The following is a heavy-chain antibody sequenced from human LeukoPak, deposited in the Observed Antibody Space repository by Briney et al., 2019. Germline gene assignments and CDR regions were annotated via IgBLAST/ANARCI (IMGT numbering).Heavy chain of an antibody. J-gene: IGHJ4*02. Sequence: ASVKVSCKASGYTFTGYYMHWVRQAPGQGLEWMGWINPNSGGTNYAQKFQGRVTMTRDTSISTAYMELSRQRSDDTAVYYCARDNVVVPAAILPLDYWGQGTLVTVSS. CDR3: ARDNVVVPAAILPLDY. D-gene: IGHD2-2*01. V-gene: IGHV1-2*02. CDR2: INPNSGGT. CDR1: GYTFTGYY.